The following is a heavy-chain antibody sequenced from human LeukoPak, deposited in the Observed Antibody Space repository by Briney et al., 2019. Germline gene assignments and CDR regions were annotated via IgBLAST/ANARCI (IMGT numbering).Heavy chain of an antibody. D-gene: IGHD5-18*01. J-gene: IGHJ6*03. Sequence: ASVKVSCKASGYTFTSYGISWVRQAPGQGLEWMGWISAYNGNTNYAQKLQGRVTMTTDTSTSTAYMELRSLGSDDTAVYYCARYTMRLLDMDVWGKGTTVTISS. CDR3: ARYTMRLLDMDV. V-gene: IGHV1-18*01. CDR2: ISAYNGNT. CDR1: GYTFTSYG.